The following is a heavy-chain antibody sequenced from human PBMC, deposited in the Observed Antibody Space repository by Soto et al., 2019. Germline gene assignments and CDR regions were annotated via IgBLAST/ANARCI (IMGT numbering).Heavy chain of an antibody. Sequence: SETLSLTCTVSGGSISSSSYYWGWIRQPPGKGLEWIGSIYYSGSTYYNPSLKSRVTISVDTSKNQFSLKLSSVTAADTAVYYCARSAHRYYDSSGYQFDYWGQGTLVTVSS. D-gene: IGHD3-22*01. V-gene: IGHV4-39*01. CDR3: ARSAHRYYDSSGYQFDY. J-gene: IGHJ4*02. CDR2: IYYSGST. CDR1: GGSISSSSYY.